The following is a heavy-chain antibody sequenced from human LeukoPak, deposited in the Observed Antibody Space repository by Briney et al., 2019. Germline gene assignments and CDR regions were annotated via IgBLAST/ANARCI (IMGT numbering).Heavy chain of an antibody. V-gene: IGHV1-8*01. CDR1: GYTFTSYD. J-gene: IGHJ6*02. CDR2: MNPNSGNT. CDR3: ARGGQYDILTGYYNPDYYYYGMDV. Sequence: ASVKVSCKASGYTFTSYDINWVRQAPGQGLEWMGWMNPNSGNTGYAQKFQGRVTMTRNTSISTAYMELSSLRSEDTAVYYCARGGQYDILTGYYNPDYYYYGMDVWGQGTTVTVSS. D-gene: IGHD3-9*01.